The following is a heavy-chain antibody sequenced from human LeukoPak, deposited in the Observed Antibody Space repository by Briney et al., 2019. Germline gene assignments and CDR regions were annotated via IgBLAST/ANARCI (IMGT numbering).Heavy chain of an antibody. CDR2: IYTSEST. D-gene: IGHD3-22*01. V-gene: IGHV4-61*02. CDR3: ASSDYYDSSGYYFNFDY. J-gene: IGHJ4*02. CDR1: GGSISSGRYY. Sequence: TLSLTCTVSGGSISSGRYYWSWIRQPAGKGLEWIGRIYTSESTDYNPSLKSRVTISVDTSKNQFSLKLSSVTAADTAVYYCASSDYYDSSGYYFNFDYWGQGTLVTVSS.